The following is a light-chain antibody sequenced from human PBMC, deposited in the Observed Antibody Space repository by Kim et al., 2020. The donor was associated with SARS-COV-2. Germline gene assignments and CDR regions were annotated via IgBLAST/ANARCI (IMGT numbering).Light chain of an antibody. Sequence: SVGDRVTIACRASQRISTYLNLYQQKPGKAPKLLIYAASTLQSGVPSRLSGSGSGTDFTLTISSLQPEDFATYYCQQGHTTPLLTFGGGTKVDIK. J-gene: IGKJ4*01. CDR3: QQGHTTPLLT. CDR2: AAS. V-gene: IGKV1-39*01. CDR1: QRISTY.